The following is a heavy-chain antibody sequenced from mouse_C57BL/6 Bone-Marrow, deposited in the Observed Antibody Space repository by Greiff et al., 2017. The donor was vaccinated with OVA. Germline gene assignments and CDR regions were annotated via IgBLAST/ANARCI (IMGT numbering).Heavy chain of an antibody. CDR1: GFTFSDYG. D-gene: IGHD1-1*01. J-gene: IGHJ1*03. CDR3: ARPYYYGSSPGYFDV. Sequence: EVQVVESGGGLVQPGGSLKLSCAASGFTFSDYGMAWVRQAPRKGPEWVAFISNLAYSIYYADTVTGRFTISRENAKNTLYLEMSSLRSEDTAMYYCARPYYYGSSPGYFDVWGTGTTVTVSS. V-gene: IGHV5-15*01. CDR2: ISNLAYSI.